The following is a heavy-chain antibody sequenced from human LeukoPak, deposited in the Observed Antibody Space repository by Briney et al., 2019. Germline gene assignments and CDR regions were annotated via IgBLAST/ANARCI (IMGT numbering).Heavy chain of an antibody. V-gene: IGHV3-21*01. CDR2: ISSSSSYI. CDR1: GFTFSSYS. J-gene: IGHJ6*02. Sequence: GGSLRLSCAASGFTFSSYSMNWVRQAPGKGLEWVSSISSSSSYIYYADSVKGRFTISRDNAKNSLYLQMNSLRAEDTAVYYCARVLYYDFWSGYLGSYYYYYGMDVWGQGTTVTVSS. D-gene: IGHD3-3*01. CDR3: ARVLYYDFWSGYLGSYYYYYGMDV.